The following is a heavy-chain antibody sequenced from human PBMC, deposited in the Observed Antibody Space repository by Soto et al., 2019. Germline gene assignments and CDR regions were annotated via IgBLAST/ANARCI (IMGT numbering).Heavy chain of an antibody. CDR2: ISSSSSYI. Sequence: EVQLVESGGGLVKPGGSLRLSCAASGFTFSSYSMNWVRQAPGKGLEWVSSISSSSSYIYYADSVKGRFTISRDNAKNSLYLQMNSLRAEVTAVYYCAREMGDVYGAFDYWGQGTLVTVSS. V-gene: IGHV3-21*01. CDR1: GFTFSSYS. D-gene: IGHD4-17*01. J-gene: IGHJ4*02. CDR3: AREMGDVYGAFDY.